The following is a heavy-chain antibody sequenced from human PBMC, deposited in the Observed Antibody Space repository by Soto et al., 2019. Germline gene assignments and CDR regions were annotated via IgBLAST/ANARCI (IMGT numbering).Heavy chain of an antibody. V-gene: IGHV2-5*02. CDR3: AHKGGRGAGMDV. Sequence: QITLKESGPTLVNPTQTLTLTCIFSGFSLSTSEVGVAWIRQSPGKALEWLALMYWDGDKRYSPFLKSRLTITKDTSKSQVVLTMPNMDPVDTGTYYCAHKGGRGAGMDVWGQGTTVTVSS. CDR2: MYWDGDK. D-gene: IGHD2-15*01. J-gene: IGHJ6*02. CDR1: GFSLSTSEVG.